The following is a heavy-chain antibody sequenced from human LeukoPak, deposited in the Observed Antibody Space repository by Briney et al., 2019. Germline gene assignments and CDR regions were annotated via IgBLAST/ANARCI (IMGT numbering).Heavy chain of an antibody. J-gene: IGHJ5*02. CDR1: GDSISSGGYS. CDR2: IYHSGST. Sequence: NPSQTLSLTCAVSGDSISSGGYSWRWLRQPPGKGLEWIGYIYHSGSTYYNPSLKSQVTISVDRSKNQFSLKLSSVTAADTAVYYCARAGGWSPYNWFDPWGQGTLVTVSS. D-gene: IGHD6-19*01. V-gene: IGHV4-30-2*01. CDR3: ARAGGWSPYNWFDP.